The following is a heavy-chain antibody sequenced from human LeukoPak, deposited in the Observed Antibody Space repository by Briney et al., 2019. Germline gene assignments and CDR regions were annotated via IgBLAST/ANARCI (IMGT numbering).Heavy chain of an antibody. Sequence: PSETLSLTCSVSGGSIRSYYWSWIRQPPGKGLEWIGYIYYSGSTNCNPSLKSRVTISGDTSKNQFSLKLSSVTAADTAVYYCARSYFDSSAYYYPFDDWGQGTLVTVSS. CDR1: GGSIRSYY. CDR3: ARSYFDSSAYYYPFDD. CDR2: IYYSGST. J-gene: IGHJ5*02. D-gene: IGHD3-22*01. V-gene: IGHV4-59*08.